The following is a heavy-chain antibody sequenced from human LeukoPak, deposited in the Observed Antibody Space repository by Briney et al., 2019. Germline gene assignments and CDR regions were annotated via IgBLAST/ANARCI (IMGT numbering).Heavy chain of an antibody. CDR3: ARGYCSGGSCYSFGRRFAKAFDY. CDR2: INHSGST. Sequence: PSETLSLTCAVYGGSFSGYYWSWIRQPPGKGLEWIGEINHSGSTNYNPSLKSRVTISVDTSKNQFSLKLSSVTAADTAVYYCARGYCSGGSCYSFGRRFAKAFDYWGQGTLVTVSS. D-gene: IGHD2-15*01. CDR1: GGSFSGYY. V-gene: IGHV4-34*01. J-gene: IGHJ4*02.